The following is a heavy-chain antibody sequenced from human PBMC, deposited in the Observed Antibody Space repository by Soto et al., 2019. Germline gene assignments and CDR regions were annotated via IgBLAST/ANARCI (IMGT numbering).Heavy chain of an antibody. V-gene: IGHV3-23*01. CDR3: ARDWTGNTCPCLDV. Sequence: EVQLWESGGGLVQPGGSLRLSCAASGFTFSNYALTWVRQSPGKGLEWVSTSGGGGGTTYYADSVKGRFTISRDNSNNTLSLQMSSLRVEDTAIYYCARDWTGNTCPCLDVWGQGTTVSVSS. CDR2: SGGGGGTT. CDR1: GFTFSNYA. J-gene: IGHJ6*02. D-gene: IGHD2-8*02.